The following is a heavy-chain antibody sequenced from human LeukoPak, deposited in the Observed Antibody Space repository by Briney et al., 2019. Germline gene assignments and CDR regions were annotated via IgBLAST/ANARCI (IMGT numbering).Heavy chain of an antibody. CDR3: AREYWAENIPYYFDY. J-gene: IGHJ4*02. V-gene: IGHV4-34*01. Sequence: PSETLSLTCAVYGGSFSGYYWSWIRQPPGKGLEWIGEINHSGSTNYNPSLKSRVTISVDTSKNQFSLKLSSVTAVDTAVYYCAREYWAENIPYYFDYWGQGTLVTVSS. CDR1: GGSFSGYY. D-gene: IGHD2/OR15-2a*01. CDR2: INHSGST.